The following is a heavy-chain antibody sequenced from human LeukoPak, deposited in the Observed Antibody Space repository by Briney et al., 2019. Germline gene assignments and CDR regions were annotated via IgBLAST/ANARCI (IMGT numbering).Heavy chain of an antibody. CDR3: ARGVDTAMARPYNWFDP. Sequence: SETLSLTCTVSGGSISSSSYSWGWIRQPPGKGLEWIGSIYYSGSTYYNPSLKSRVTISVDTSKNQFSLKLSSVTAADTAVYYCARGVDTAMARPYNWFDPWGQGTLVTVSS. CDR1: GGSISSSSYS. J-gene: IGHJ5*02. CDR2: IYYSGST. D-gene: IGHD5-18*01. V-gene: IGHV4-39*07.